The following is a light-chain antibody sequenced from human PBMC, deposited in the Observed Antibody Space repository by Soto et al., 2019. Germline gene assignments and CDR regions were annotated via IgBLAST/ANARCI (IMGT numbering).Light chain of an antibody. CDR2: DVS. CDR3: CSYAGSYTYVV. Sequence: QSALTQPRSVSGSPGQSVTISCTGTGSDVGGYNYVSWYQQHPGKAPKLMIYDVSERPSGVPDRFSGSKSGNTASLTISGLQAEDEAEYYCCSYAGSYTYVVFGGGTKLTVL. J-gene: IGLJ2*01. V-gene: IGLV2-11*01. CDR1: GSDVGGYNY.